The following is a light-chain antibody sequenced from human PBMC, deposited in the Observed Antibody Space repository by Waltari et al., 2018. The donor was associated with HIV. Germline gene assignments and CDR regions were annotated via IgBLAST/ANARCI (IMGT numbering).Light chain of an antibody. CDR3: NSRDSHTNHHF. CDR2: AEN. V-gene: IGLV3-19*01. J-gene: IGLJ1*01. CDR1: TLTDVY. Sequence: LTQDPDVSVALGQTVRITCQGDTLTDVYPNWYQQKSGQAPVLVVYAENSRPSGIPDRFTAYSAGNKAFWTISGAQAEDEADYYCNSRDSHTNHHFFGPGTKVTV.